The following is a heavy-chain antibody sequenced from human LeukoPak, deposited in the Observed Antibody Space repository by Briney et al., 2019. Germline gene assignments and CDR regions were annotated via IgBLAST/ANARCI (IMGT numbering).Heavy chain of an antibody. V-gene: IGHV3-23*01. CDR3: ARDMLATKVGATWNAFDI. CDR1: GFTFSSYA. J-gene: IGHJ3*02. Sequence: GGSLRLSCAASGFTFSSYAMSWVRQAPGKGLEWVSAISGSGGSTYYADSVKGRFTISRDNSKNTLYLQMNSLRAEDTAVYYCARDMLATKVGATWNAFDIWGQGTMVTVSS. D-gene: IGHD1-26*01. CDR2: ISGSGGST.